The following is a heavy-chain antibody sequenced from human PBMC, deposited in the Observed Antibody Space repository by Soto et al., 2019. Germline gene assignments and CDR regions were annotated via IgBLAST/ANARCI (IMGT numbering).Heavy chain of an antibody. CDR3: ARINGAYSHYFDY. Sequence: PGGALRLSCAASGFTFSRYSMVWVRQAPEKGLEWVSSIGGSSGHIYYADSLKGRFTISRDNAKNSLYLQMNSLRVDDTAVYYCARINGAYSHYFDYWGQGLLVTVPS. CDR2: IGGSSGHI. CDR1: GFTFSRYS. J-gene: IGHJ4*02. D-gene: IGHD2-15*01. V-gene: IGHV3-21*01.